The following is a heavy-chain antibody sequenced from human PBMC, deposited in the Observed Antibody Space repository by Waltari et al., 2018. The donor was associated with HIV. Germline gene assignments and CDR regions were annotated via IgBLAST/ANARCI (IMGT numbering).Heavy chain of an antibody. CDR3: ALIVVVPAAKLNWFDP. Sequence: QLHLQESGPGLVKPSETLSLTCTVSGGSISSSSYYWGWIRQPPGKGLEWIGSIYYSGDTYFHPSLKRRVTISVDTSKNQFSLKLSSVTAADTAVYYCALIVVVPAAKLNWFDPWGQGTLVTVSS. D-gene: IGHD2-2*01. J-gene: IGHJ5*02. CDR2: IYYSGDT. CDR1: GGSISSSSYY. V-gene: IGHV4-39*01.